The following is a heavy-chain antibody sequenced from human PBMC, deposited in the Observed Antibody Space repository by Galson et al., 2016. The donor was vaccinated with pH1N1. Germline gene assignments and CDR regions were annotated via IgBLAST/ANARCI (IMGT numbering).Heavy chain of an antibody. CDR1: GFAFDDFA. CDR3: AKGAGRYYFGSGSLNY. D-gene: IGHD3-10*01. CDR2: ISWSSNSI. Sequence: SLRLSCAASGFAFDDFAMHWVRHVPGKGLEWVSGISWSSNSIGYADSVKGRLTISRDSAKKSLFLQMNSLRVEDTALYYCAKGAGRYYFGSGSLNYWGQGTQVTVSS. V-gene: IGHV3-9*01. J-gene: IGHJ4*02.